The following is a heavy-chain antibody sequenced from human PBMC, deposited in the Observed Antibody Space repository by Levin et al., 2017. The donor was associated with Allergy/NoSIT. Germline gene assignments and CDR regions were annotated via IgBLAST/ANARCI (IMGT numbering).Heavy chain of an antibody. CDR1: GFTFSDYY. V-gene: IGHV3-11*01. CDR2: ISSSGSTI. D-gene: IGHD2-2*01. Sequence: GESLKISCAASGFTFSDYYMSWIRQAPGKGLEWVSYISSSGSTIYYADSVKGRFTISRDNAKNSLYLQMNSLRAEDTAVYYCARARGYCSSTSCYGLNWFDPWGQGTLVTVSS. J-gene: IGHJ5*02. CDR3: ARARGYCSSTSCYGLNWFDP.